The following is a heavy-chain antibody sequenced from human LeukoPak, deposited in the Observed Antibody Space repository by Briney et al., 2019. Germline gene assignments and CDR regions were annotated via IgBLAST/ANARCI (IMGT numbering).Heavy chain of an antibody. CDR1: GFTFSPFW. J-gene: IGHJ6*03. Sequence: PGGCLRLSCATSGFTFSPFWIHWVRQGPGKGLEWVSAISGSGGSTYYADSVKGRFTISRDNSKNTLYLQMNSLRAEDTAVYYCAKIPGFLGHTGVYYYYYMDVWGKGTTVTVSS. CDR2: ISGSGGST. D-gene: IGHD2/OR15-2a*01. V-gene: IGHV3-23*01. CDR3: AKIPGFLGHTGVYYYYYMDV.